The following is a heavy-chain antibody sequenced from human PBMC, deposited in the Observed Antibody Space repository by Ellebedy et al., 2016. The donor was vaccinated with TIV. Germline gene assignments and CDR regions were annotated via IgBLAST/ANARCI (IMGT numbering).Heavy chain of an antibody. CDR3: ARGGYGGYDSVDALDI. V-gene: IGHV4-59*08. Sequence: GSLRLSCTVSGASISTYSWSWIRQPPGKGLECFGYIYYSGNTNYNPSLKSRVTISVDTSNNQFSLKLTSVTAADTAMYYGARGGYGGYDSVDALDIWGQGTMVTVSS. J-gene: IGHJ3*02. CDR2: IYYSGNT. D-gene: IGHD5-12*01. CDR1: GASISTYS.